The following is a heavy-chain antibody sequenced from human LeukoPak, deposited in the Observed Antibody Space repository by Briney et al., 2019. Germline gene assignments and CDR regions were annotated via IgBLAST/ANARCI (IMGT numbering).Heavy chain of an antibody. CDR3: ARGATISETGYFDF. J-gene: IGHJ4*03. CDR2: IDHRGDT. D-gene: IGHD5-24*01. Sequence: KPSETLSLTSAVYGGSFSRYYWSWIRQSPGKGLEWIAEIDHRGDTNYNPSVKSRVTISVDTSKNQFSLKMRSLSAADTALYYCARGATISETGYFDFWGQGTLVTVSS. V-gene: IGHV4-34*01. CDR1: GGSFSRYY.